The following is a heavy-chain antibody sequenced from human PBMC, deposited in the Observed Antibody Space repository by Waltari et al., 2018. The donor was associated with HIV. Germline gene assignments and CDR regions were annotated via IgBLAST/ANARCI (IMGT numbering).Heavy chain of an antibody. Sequence: QVQLLESGPGLVKPSETLSLTCAVSGYSVSSGYYWGWIRQPPRKGLEWIVIFYHGGSMDDNPSLKSRGTIPVDPSKNQFSQNMNAVTAADTAVYYCTSRVYPYGPFNSWGQGTLVTVSS. CDR1: GYSVSSGYY. V-gene: IGHV4-38-2*01. D-gene: IGHD2-2*02. CDR2: FYHGGSM. CDR3: TSRVYPYGPFNS. J-gene: IGHJ4*02.